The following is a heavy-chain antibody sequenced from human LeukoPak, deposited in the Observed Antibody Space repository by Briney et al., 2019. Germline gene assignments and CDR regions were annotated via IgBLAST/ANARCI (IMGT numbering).Heavy chain of an antibody. Sequence: SETLFLTCTVSGYPISSGYYWGWIRQPPGKGLEWIGSIYHSGSTYYNPSLKSRVTISVDTSKNQFSLKLSSVTAADTAVYYCARDRLGLFDYWGQGTLVTVSS. D-gene: IGHD3-16*01. CDR2: IYHSGST. J-gene: IGHJ4*02. CDR3: ARDRLGLFDY. CDR1: GYPISSGYY. V-gene: IGHV4-38-2*02.